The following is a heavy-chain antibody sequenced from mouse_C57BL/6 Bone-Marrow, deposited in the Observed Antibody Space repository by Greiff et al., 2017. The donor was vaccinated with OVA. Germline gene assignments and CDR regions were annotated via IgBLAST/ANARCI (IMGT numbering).Heavy chain of an antibody. CDR2: IRLKSDNYAT. J-gene: IGHJ4*01. CDR1: GFTFSNYW. CDR3: TRRGYYDYDYAMDY. D-gene: IGHD2-4*01. Sequence: EVKLLASGGGLVQPGGSMKLSCVASGFTFSNYWMNWVRQSPEKGLEWVAQIRLKSDNYATHYAESVKGRFTISRDDSKSSVYLQMNNVRAEDTGIYYCTRRGYYDYDYAMDYWGQGTSVTVSS. V-gene: IGHV6-3*01.